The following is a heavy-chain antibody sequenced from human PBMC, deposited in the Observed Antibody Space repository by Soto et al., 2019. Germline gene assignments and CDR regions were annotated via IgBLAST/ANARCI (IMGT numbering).Heavy chain of an antibody. Sequence: GGSLRLSCTTSGFIFNTYAMHWVRQAPGKGLEWVAVMSHDGSSTYYADSVKGRFTISRDNARRSLFLQMTSLTAEDTAMYYRVRGGGGGLFDPWGQGTMVTVSS. CDR2: MSHDGSST. CDR3: VRGGGGGLFDP. CDR1: GFIFNTYA. V-gene: IGHV3-30-3*01. D-gene: IGHD2-15*01. J-gene: IGHJ5*02.